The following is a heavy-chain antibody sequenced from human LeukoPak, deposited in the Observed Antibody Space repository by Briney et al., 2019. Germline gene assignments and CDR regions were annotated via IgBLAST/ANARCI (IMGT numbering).Heavy chain of an antibody. D-gene: IGHD5-12*01. CDR3: ARVVYSGYDFRGAMDV. CDR1: GGSISSYY. V-gene: IGHV4-59*01. CDR2: IYYSGST. J-gene: IGHJ6*03. Sequence: SETLSRTCTVSGGSISSYYWSWIRQPPGKGLEWIGYIYYSGSTNYNPSLKSRVTISVDTSKNQFSLKLSSVTAADTAVYYCARVVYSGYDFRGAMDVWGKGTTVTVSS.